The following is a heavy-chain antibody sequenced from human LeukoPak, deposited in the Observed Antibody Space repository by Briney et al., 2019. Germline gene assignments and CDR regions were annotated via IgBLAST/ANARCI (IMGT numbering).Heavy chain of an antibody. J-gene: IGHJ3*02. Sequence: PGGSLRLSCAASGFTFSSYEMNWVRQAPGKGLEWVSYISSSGSTIYYADPVKGRFTISRDNAKNSLYLQMNSLRAEDTAVYYCARGIAAAGTPSWIAFDIWGQGTMVTVSS. CDR3: ARGIAAAGTPSWIAFDI. V-gene: IGHV3-48*03. CDR1: GFTFSSYE. D-gene: IGHD6-13*01. CDR2: ISSSGSTI.